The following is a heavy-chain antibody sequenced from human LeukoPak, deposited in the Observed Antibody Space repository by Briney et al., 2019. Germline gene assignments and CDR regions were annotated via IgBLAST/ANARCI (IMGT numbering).Heavy chain of an antibody. CDR1: GFTFSSYG. CDR2: ISYDGSNK. CDR3: AKWDTYYDSSGYYFY. V-gene: IGHV3-30*18. Sequence: GGSLRLSCAASGFTFSSYGMHWVRQAPGKGLERVAVISYDGSNKYYADSVKGRFTISRDNSKNTLYLQMNSLRAEDTAVYYCAKWDTYYDSSGYYFYWGQGTLVTVSS. J-gene: IGHJ4*02. D-gene: IGHD3-22*01.